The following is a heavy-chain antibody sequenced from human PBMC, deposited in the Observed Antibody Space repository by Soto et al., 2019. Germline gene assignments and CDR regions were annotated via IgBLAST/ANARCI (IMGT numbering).Heavy chain of an antibody. V-gene: IGHV3-33*01. Sequence: QVQLVESGGGVVQPGRSLRLSCAASGFTFSSYGMHWVRQAPGKGLEWVAVIWYDGSNKYYADSVKGRFTISRDNSKNTLYLQMNSLRAEDTAVYYWARRKGPNYYYYGMDVWGQGTTVTVSS. J-gene: IGHJ6*02. CDR2: IWYDGSNK. CDR3: ARRKGPNYYYYGMDV. CDR1: GFTFSSYG.